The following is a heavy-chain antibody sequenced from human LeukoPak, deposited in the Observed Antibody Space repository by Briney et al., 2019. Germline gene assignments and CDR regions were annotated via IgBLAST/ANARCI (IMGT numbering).Heavy chain of an antibody. D-gene: IGHD5-24*01. V-gene: IGHV4-34*01. Sequence: GSLRLSCEASGFNVSSNYMTWVRQPPGKGLEWIGEINHSGSTNYNPSLKSRGTISVDTSKNQFSLKVRSVTAADTAEYYCARIGRDGYDFHYWGQGTLVTVSS. CDR3: ARIGRDGYDFHY. J-gene: IGHJ4*02. CDR2: INHSGST. CDR1: GFNVSSNY.